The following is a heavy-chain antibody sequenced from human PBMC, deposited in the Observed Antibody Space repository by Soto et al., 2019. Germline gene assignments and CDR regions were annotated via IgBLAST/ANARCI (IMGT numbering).Heavy chain of an antibody. Sequence: QITLKESGPTLVKPTETLTLTCTFSGLSLSTSGVGVGWIRQPPGKALEWLALIFWNDDKRYSPSLKSRLTFTEGTSRNPVVLTMTNMDAVDIATYYRAHRTRITACGGEKFYFYYWGRGTLLTVPS. D-gene: IGHD2-21*01. CDR1: GLSLSTSGVG. J-gene: IGHJ4*02. CDR2: IFWNDDK. CDR3: AHRTRITACGGEKFYFYY. V-gene: IGHV2-5*01.